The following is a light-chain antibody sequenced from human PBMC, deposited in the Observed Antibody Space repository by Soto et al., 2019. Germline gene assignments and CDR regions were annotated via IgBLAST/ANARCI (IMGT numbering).Light chain of an antibody. V-gene: IGKV3-11*01. CDR1: QSVSSY. CDR2: DAS. CDR3: QQRSNWPLT. Sequence: EIVLTQSPATLSLSPGERATLYSRASQSVSSYLAWYQQKPGQAPRLLIYDASDRATGIPARFSGSGSGTDFTLTISSLEPEDFAVYYCQQRSNWPLTFGGGTKVDIK. J-gene: IGKJ4*01.